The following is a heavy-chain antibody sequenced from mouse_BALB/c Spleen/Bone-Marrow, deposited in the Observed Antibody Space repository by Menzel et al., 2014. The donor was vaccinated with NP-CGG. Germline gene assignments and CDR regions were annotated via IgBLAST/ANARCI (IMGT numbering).Heavy chain of an antibody. CDR1: GYTFTSYW. D-gene: IGHD1-1*01. CDR3: ARKYYGSSYVWYFDV. Sequence: VKLQESGAELVKPGASVKLSCKASGYTFTSYWMQWVKQRPGQGLGWIGEINPSNGRINYNEKFKSKATLTVDKSSSTAYMQLSSLTSEDSAVYYCARKYYGSSYVWYFDVWGAGTTVTVSS. J-gene: IGHJ1*01. CDR2: INPSNGRI. V-gene: IGHV1S81*02.